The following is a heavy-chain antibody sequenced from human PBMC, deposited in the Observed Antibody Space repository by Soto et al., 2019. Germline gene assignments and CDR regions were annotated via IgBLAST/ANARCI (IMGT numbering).Heavy chain of an antibody. J-gene: IGHJ6*02. CDR1: GGTFSSYA. CDR3: ASGRSVTTWEDYYYGMDV. CDR2: IIPIFGTA. V-gene: IGHV1-69*12. Sequence: QVQLVQSGAEVKKPGSSVKVSCKASGGTFSSYAISWVRQAPGQGLEWMGGIIPIFGTANYAQKFQGRVTITADESTSTAYRELSSLRSEDTAVYYCASGRSVTTWEDYYYGMDVWGQGTTVTVSS. D-gene: IGHD4-17*01.